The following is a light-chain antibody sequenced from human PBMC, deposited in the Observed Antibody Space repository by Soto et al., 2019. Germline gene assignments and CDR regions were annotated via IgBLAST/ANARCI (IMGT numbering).Light chain of an antibody. CDR3: QQGGNWPVT. Sequence: VLAQSPATLSLSPGERATLSCRASQDVGTYVAWYQVRRGQAPRLLISGASKRATGIPERINGGGSGAEFTLTINRLESEDFGVYFCQQGGNWPVTFGQGTRVEIK. V-gene: IGKV3D-11*01. CDR1: QDVGTY. CDR2: GAS. J-gene: IGKJ5*01.